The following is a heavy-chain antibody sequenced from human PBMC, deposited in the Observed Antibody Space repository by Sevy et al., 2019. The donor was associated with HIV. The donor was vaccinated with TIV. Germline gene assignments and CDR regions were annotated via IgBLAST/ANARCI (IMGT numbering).Heavy chain of an antibody. CDR1: GFTFSSYG. Sequence: GGSLRLSCAASGFTFSSYGMHWVRQAPGKGLEWVALIWYDGSSKYYADSVKGRFTISRDNSKNTLYLQMNSLRAEDTAVFYWARDPELLGALDIWGQGTLVTVSS. V-gene: IGHV3-33*01. CDR3: ARDPELLGALDI. D-gene: IGHD1-26*01. CDR2: IWYDGSSK. J-gene: IGHJ3*02.